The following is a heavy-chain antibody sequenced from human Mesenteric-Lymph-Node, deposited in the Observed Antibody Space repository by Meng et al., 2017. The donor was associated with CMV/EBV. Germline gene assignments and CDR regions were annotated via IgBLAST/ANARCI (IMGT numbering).Heavy chain of an antibody. V-gene: IGHV3-11*04. CDR2: ISSSGSTI. CDR1: GFTFSDYY. J-gene: IGHJ3*02. D-gene: IGHD2/OR15-2a*01. Sequence: GESLKISCAASGFTFSDYYMSWIRQAPGKGLEWVSYISSSGSTIYYADSVKGRFTISRDNAKNTLFLQMDSLRAEDTAVYYCTRDSKYAFHIWGQGTVVTVSS. CDR3: TRDSKYAFHI.